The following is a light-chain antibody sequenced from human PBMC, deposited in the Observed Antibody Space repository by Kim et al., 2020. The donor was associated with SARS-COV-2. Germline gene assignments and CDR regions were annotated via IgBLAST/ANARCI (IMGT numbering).Light chain of an antibody. CDR1: QGISSY. J-gene: IGKJ2*01. V-gene: IGKV1-39*01. Sequence: SASVANRVSVACQASQGISSYLNWYQQKPGKAPELLVYAASSLQCGVPSRFSGSGSGTDFTLAISSLRPEDFATYYCQQSYSTPPTFGQGTKLEI. CDR3: QQSYSTPPT. CDR2: AAS.